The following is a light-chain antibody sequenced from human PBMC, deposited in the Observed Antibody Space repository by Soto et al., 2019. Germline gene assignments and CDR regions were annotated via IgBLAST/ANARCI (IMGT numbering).Light chain of an antibody. J-gene: IGLJ1*01. V-gene: IGLV1-51*01. CDR1: SSNIGGNS. CDR3: GSWDSSLRAYV. CDR2: DDN. Sequence: QSVLTQPPSVSAAPGQKVTISCSGSSSNIGGNSVSWYQQLPGTAPNLLIYDDNKRPSGIPHRFSGSKSGTSATLGITGFQTGDEADYYCGSWDSSLRAYVCGTGTKVTV.